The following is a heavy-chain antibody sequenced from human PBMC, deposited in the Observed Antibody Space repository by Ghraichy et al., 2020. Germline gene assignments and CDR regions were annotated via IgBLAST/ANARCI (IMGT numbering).Heavy chain of an antibody. CDR2: ISSSSSYI. CDR3: ARVRSGSYPLGIDY. Sequence: GGSLRLSCAASGFTFSSYSMNWVRQAPGKGLEWVSSISSSSSYIYYADSVKGRFTISRDNAKNSLYLQMNSLRAEDTAVYYCARVRSGSYPLGIDYWGQGTLVTVSS. V-gene: IGHV3-21*01. D-gene: IGHD1-26*01. CDR1: GFTFSSYS. J-gene: IGHJ4*02.